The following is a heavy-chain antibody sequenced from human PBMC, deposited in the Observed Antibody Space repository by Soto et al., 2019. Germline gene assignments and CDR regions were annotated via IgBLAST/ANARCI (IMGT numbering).Heavy chain of an antibody. V-gene: IGHV3-23*01. CDR3: AKALVATLYFDY. CDR2: ISGSGGST. D-gene: IGHD5-12*01. CDR1: GFTFSSYA. J-gene: IGHJ4*02. Sequence: GGSLRLSCAASGFTFSSYAMSWVRQAPGKGLEWVSAISGSGGSTYYADSVKGRFTISRDNSKNTLYLQRNSLRAEDTAVYYCAKALVATLYFDYWGQGTLVTVSS.